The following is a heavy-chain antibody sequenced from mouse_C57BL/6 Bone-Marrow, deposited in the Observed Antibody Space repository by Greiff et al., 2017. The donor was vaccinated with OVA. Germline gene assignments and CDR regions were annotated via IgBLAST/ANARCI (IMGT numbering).Heavy chain of an antibody. CDR1: GYSITSGYY. D-gene: IGHD1-1*01. CDR2: ISYDGSN. V-gene: IGHV3-6*01. J-gene: IGHJ2*01. CDR3: ARADYYGSSYFDY. Sequence: EVQLVESGPGLVKPSQSLSLTCSVTGYSITSGYYWNWIRQFPGNKLEWMGYISYDGSNNYNPSLKNRISLTRDTSKNQFFLKLNSVTTEDTATYYCARADYYGSSYFDYWGQGTTLTVSS.